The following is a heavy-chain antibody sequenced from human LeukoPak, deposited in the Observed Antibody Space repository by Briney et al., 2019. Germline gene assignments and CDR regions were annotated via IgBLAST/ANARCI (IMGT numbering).Heavy chain of an antibody. Sequence: SETLSLTCTVSGGSISSYYWSWVRQPPGKGLEWIGYIYYSGSTNYNPSLKSRVTISVDTSKNQFSLKLSSVTAADTAVYYCATQTMALFDYWGQGTLVTVSS. CDR2: IYYSGST. J-gene: IGHJ4*02. CDR3: ATQTMALFDY. D-gene: IGHD3-10*01. V-gene: IGHV4-59*01. CDR1: GGSISSYY.